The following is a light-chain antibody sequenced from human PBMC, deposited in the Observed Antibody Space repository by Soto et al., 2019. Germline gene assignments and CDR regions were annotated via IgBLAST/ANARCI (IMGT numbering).Light chain of an antibody. CDR1: QSVSNY. J-gene: IGKJ5*01. Sequence: IVMTQSPATLALSPWDTSTLSCRASQSVSNYLAWYQQKPGQAPRLLIYGASTRATGIPARFSGSGSGTEFTLTISSLQSEDFAVYYCQQYNNWPPITFGQGTRLEIK. V-gene: IGKV3-15*01. CDR3: QQYNNWPPIT. CDR2: GAS.